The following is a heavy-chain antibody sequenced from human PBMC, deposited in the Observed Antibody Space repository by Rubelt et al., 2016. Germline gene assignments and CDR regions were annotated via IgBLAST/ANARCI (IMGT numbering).Heavy chain of an antibody. CDR2: IYYSGST. CDR3: ARSVDTAMVTSFDY. Sequence: QLQLQESGPGLVKPSETLSLTCTVSGGSISSSRYYWGWIRQPPGKGLEWIGSIYYSGSTYYNPSLKSRGTISVDTSKTQFSLKLSSVTAADTAVYYCARSVDTAMVTSFDYWGQGTLVTVSS. J-gene: IGHJ4*02. CDR1: GGSISSSRYY. D-gene: IGHD5-18*01. V-gene: IGHV4-39*01.